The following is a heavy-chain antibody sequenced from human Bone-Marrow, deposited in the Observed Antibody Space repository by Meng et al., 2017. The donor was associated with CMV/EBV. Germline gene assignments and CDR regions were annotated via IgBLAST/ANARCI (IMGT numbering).Heavy chain of an antibody. CDR1: GASMGGTDHY. D-gene: IGHD6-13*01. Sequence: CSVAGASMGGTDHYWAWIRHHPERGLEWIGYIHYTGSTLYNPSLRSRLTISIDTSKSQFTLNVTSVTAADTAVYYCVRELMAPAAIDFWGQGTLVTVSS. V-gene: IGHV4-31*03. CDR2: IHYTGST. CDR3: VRELMAPAAIDF. J-gene: IGHJ4*02.